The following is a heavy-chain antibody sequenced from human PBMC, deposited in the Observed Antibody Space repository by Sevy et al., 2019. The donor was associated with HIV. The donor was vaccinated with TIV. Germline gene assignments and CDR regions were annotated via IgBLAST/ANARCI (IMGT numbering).Heavy chain of an antibody. J-gene: IGHJ4*02. CDR3: ARVDSCGGDCYYSDY. Sequence: ASVKVSCKASGYTFTSYYIHWVRQAPGQGLECMGIINTSGGGTNYAQKFQGRATFTRDKSTSTVYMELSSLKAEETAVYYCARVDSCGGDCYYSDYWGQGTQVTVSS. V-gene: IGHV1-46*01. CDR1: GYTFTSYY. CDR2: INTSGGGT. D-gene: IGHD2-21*02.